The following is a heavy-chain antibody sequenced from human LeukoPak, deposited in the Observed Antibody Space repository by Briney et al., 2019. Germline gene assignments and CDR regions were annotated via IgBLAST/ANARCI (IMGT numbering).Heavy chain of an antibody. CDR2: MSYSGSA. CDR1: GGFISSYY. D-gene: IGHD1-14*01. CDR3: ARHSSMNQAPDFDY. Sequence: SETLSLTCTVSGGFISSYYWSWIRQPPGKGLEWIGYMSYSGSANYNPSLKSRVTISVDTSKNQFSLKLSSVTAADTAVYYCARHSSMNQAPDFDYWGQGTLVTVSS. V-gene: IGHV4-59*08. J-gene: IGHJ4*02.